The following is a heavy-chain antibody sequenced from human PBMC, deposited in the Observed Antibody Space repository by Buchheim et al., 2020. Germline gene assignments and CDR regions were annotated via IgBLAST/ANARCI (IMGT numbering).Heavy chain of an antibody. CDR1: GGSISSGGYS. CDR2: IYHSGST. Sequence: QLQLQESGSGLVKPSQTLSLTCAVSGGSISSGGYSWSWIRQPPGKGLEWIGYIYHSGSTYYNPSLKSRVTISVDRSKNQFSLKLSSVTAADTAVYYCARASPDYDYVWGSYRYYYFDYWGQGTL. J-gene: IGHJ4*02. CDR3: ARASPDYDYVWGSYRYYYFDY. V-gene: IGHV4-30-2*01. D-gene: IGHD3-16*02.